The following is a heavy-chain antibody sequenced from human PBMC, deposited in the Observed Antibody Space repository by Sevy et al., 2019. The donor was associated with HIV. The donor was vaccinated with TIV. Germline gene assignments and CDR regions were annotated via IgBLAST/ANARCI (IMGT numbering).Heavy chain of an antibody. Sequence: SETLSLTCTVSGDSISSSSHYWGWIRQPPGKGLEWIGNIYYRGRTYYNPSLKNQANISVDTSKNQLSLRLDSVTAADTAVCYCARSRASDIWGQGTMVTVSS. J-gene: IGHJ3*02. V-gene: IGHV4-39*01. CDR1: GDSISSSSHY. CDR2: IYYRGRT. CDR3: ARSRASDI.